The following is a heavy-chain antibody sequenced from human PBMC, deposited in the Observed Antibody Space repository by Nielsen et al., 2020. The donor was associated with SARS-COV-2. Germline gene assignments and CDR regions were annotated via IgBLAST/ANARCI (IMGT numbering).Heavy chain of an antibody. CDR3: ARRQFSFGGYSSDY. CDR2: INPSGGGR. D-gene: IGHD3-10*01. Sequence: ASVKVSCKASGYTFSDHFMHWVRQAPGQGLEWMGIINPSGGGRSYAQRFQDRVTMTRDTSTNTFYMELNSLTSEDTAVYYCARRQFSFGGYSSDYWGQRTLVTVSS. J-gene: IGHJ4*02. V-gene: IGHV1-46*01. CDR1: GYTFSDHF.